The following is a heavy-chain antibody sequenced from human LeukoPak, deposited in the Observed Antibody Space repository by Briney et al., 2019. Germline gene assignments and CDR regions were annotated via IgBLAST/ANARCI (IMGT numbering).Heavy chain of an antibody. D-gene: IGHD2-2*01. V-gene: IGHV1-2*02. CDR1: GYTFTGYY. CDR3: ARDRGYCSSTSCQIYFDY. Sequence: AASVKVSCKASGYTFTGYYMHWVRQAPGQGLEWMGWINPNSGGTNYAQKFQGRVTMTRDTSISTAYMELSRLRSDDTAVYYCARDRGYCSSTSCQIYFDYWGQGTLVTVSS. CDR2: INPNSGGT. J-gene: IGHJ4*02.